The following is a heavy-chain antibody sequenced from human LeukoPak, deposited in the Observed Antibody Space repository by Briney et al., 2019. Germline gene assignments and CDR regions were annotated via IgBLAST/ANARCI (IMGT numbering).Heavy chain of an antibody. CDR2: ISSSSNYI. D-gene: IGHD3-10*01. Sequence: PGGSLRLSCAASGFTLSTYSMNWVRQAPGKGLEWVSCISSSSNYIYYADSVKGRFTISRDSAKNSLYLQMNSLRAEDTAVYYCARDLYGSGIVIDYWGQGTLVTVSS. J-gene: IGHJ4*02. CDR3: ARDLYGSGIVIDY. V-gene: IGHV3-21*01. CDR1: GFTLSTYS.